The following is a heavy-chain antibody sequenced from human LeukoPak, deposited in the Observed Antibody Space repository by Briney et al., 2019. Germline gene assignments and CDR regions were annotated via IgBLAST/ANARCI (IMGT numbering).Heavy chain of an antibody. Sequence: GGSLRLSCAASGFTFSSYSMNWVRQAPGKGLEWVSSISSSSSYIYYADSVKGRFTISRDNAKNSLYLQMNSLRAEDTAVYYCARETGYGGNSERYYFDCWGQGTLVTVSS. CDR1: GFTFSSYS. D-gene: IGHD4-23*01. V-gene: IGHV3-21*01. J-gene: IGHJ4*02. CDR3: ARETGYGGNSERYYFDC. CDR2: ISSSSSYI.